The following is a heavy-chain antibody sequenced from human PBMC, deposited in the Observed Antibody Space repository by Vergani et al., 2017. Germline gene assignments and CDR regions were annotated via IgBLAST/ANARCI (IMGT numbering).Heavy chain of an antibody. J-gene: IGHJ4*02. CDR1: GFTLNTYG. CDR3: ARGVWDCNHIRCSQPSY. CDR2: ISFDGNKK. D-gene: IGHD2/OR15-2a*01. Sequence: QVQILQSGGGVVQPGGSLRLSCTLSGFTLNTYGIYWVRQAPGKGLEWVATISFDGNKKDYTEAVRGRFTISRDSSKTLYLQMDSLRVEDTAMYFCARGVWDCNHIRCSQPSYWGQGTQVTVSS. V-gene: IGHV3-30*03.